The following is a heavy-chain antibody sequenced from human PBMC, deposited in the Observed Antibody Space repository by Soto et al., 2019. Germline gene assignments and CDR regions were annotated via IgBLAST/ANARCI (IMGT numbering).Heavy chain of an antibody. CDR2: IIPIFGTA. Sequence: EASVMVSCKASGVTFSSYAISWVRQAPGQGLEWMGGIIPIFGTANYAQKFQGRVTITADESTSTAYMELSSLRSEDTAVYYCARDPLYSYGPPPVYYYGMDVWGQGTTVTVSS. D-gene: IGHD5-18*01. V-gene: IGHV1-69*13. CDR1: GVTFSSYA. CDR3: ARDPLYSYGPPPVYYYGMDV. J-gene: IGHJ6*02.